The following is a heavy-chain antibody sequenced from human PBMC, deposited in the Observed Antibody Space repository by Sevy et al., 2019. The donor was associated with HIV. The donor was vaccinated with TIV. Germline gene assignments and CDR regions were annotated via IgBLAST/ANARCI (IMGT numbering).Heavy chain of an antibody. CDR1: GLTSGAFA. CDR2: ISGGGGLT. J-gene: IGHJ5*02. Sequence: GGSLRLSCKVTGLTSGAFAMSWVRQTPGKGLEWISSISGGGGLTHYADSVKGRFTISRDKSKGTVDLKMNSLRGDDTAVYYCAKPNWNFRADWFDTWGQGTLVTVSS. D-gene: IGHD1-7*01. CDR3: AKPNWNFRADWFDT. V-gene: IGHV3-23*01.